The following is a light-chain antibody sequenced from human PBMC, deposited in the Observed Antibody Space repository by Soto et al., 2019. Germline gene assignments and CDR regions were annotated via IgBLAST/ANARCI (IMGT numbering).Light chain of an antibody. V-gene: IGLV2-14*01. J-gene: IGLJ2*01. Sequence: QSALTQPASVSGSPGQSITISCTGTSSDVGGYNYVSWYQQHPGKDPKLMIYEVSNRPSGVSNRFSGSKSGNTASLTISGLQAEDEADYYCSSYTSSSPVVFGGGTQLTVL. CDR1: SSDVGGYNY. CDR2: EVS. CDR3: SSYTSSSPVV.